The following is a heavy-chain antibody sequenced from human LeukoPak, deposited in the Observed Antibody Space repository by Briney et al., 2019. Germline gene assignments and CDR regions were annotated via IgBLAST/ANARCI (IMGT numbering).Heavy chain of an antibody. J-gene: IGHJ4*02. Sequence: SETLSLTCPVSGGSISNYYYWTWIRQPPGKGLEWIGYVYYTGSANFNPSLKSRVTMSLDTSRNQFSLKLTSLTAADTAVYYCARGAMATTPFFDYWGQGTLVTVSS. D-gene: IGHD5-24*01. CDR3: ARGAMATTPFFDY. CDR1: GGSISNYY. V-gene: IGHV4-59*01. CDR2: VYYTGSA.